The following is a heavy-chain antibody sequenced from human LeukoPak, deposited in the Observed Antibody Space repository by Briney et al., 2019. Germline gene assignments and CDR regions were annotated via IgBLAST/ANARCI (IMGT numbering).Heavy chain of an antibody. J-gene: IGHJ4*02. D-gene: IGHD1-14*01. CDR1: GGTFISYA. CDR2: INAGNGNT. CDR3: ARGGNRLYFDY. Sequence: ASVKVSCKASGGTFISYAISWVRQAPGQGLEWMGWINAGNGNTKYSQKFQGRVTITRDTSASTAYMELSSLRSEDTAVYYCARGGNRLYFDYWGQGTLVTVSS. V-gene: IGHV1-3*01.